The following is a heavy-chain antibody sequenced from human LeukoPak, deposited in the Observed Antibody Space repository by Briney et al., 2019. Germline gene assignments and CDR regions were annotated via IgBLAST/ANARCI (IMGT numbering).Heavy chain of an antibody. Sequence: GGSLRLSCAASGFTFSSYGMHWVRQAPGKGLEGVAVISYDGSNKYYADSVKGRFTISRDNSKNTLYLQMNSLRAEDTAVYYCAKDGTKYYDFWSGFQILSRYYYYYMDVWGKGTTVTVSS. J-gene: IGHJ6*03. CDR2: ISYDGSNK. CDR3: AKDGTKYYDFWSGFQILSRYYYYYMDV. V-gene: IGHV3-30*18. D-gene: IGHD3-3*01. CDR1: GFTFSSYG.